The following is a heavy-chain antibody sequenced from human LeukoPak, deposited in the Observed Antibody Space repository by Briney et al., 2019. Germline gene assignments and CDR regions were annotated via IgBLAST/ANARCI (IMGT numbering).Heavy chain of an antibody. CDR2: INEYGTT. Sequence: PGGSLRLSCATSGFSFSDYWMSWARQAPGKGLVWISNINEYGTTAYADSVKGRFTISRDNAKNTLYLQMNSLRAEDTAVYFCARVRGGNWGHGTLVTVSS. V-gene: IGHV3-74*01. CDR1: GFSFSDYW. CDR3: ARVRGGN. D-gene: IGHD3-16*01. J-gene: IGHJ4*01.